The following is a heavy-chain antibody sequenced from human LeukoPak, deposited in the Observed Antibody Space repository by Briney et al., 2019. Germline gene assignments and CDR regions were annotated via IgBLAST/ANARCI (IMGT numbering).Heavy chain of an antibody. CDR1: GYTFTSYG. Sequence: ASVKVSCKASGYTFTSYGISWVRQAPGQGLEWMGWSSAYNGNTNYAQKLQGRVTMTTDTSTSTAYMELRSLRSDDTAVYYCARGTGHGRWTIGGGDCYEGDYWGQGTLVTVSS. J-gene: IGHJ4*02. CDR3: ARGTGHGRWTIGGGDCYEGDY. CDR2: SSAYNGNT. D-gene: IGHD2-21*02. V-gene: IGHV1-18*01.